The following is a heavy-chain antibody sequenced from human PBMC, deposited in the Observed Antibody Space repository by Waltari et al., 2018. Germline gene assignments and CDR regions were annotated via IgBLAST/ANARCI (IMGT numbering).Heavy chain of an antibody. D-gene: IGHD1-26*01. V-gene: IGHV3-23*03. J-gene: IGHJ4*02. Sequence: EVQLLESGGGLVQPGGSLRLSCAASGFTFSSYAMSWVRQAPGKGLEWVSVMYSGGSTYYACSVKGRFTSSRDNSKNTLYLQMNSLRAEDPAVYYCAKDRIVGATTCFDYWGQGTLVTVSS. CDR2: MYSGGST. CDR1: GFTFSSYA. CDR3: AKDRIVGATTCFDY.